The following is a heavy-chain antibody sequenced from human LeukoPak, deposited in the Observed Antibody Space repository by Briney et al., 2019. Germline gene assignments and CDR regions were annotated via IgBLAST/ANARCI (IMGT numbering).Heavy chain of an antibody. CDR3: ASTPLAARPKLDY. CDR2: ISSGGGSI. J-gene: IGHJ4*02. D-gene: IGHD6-6*01. V-gene: IGHV3-23*01. Sequence: SGGSLRLSCAASEFTFSNYAMNWVRQAPGKRPEWVSGISSGGGSIYYADSVKGRFTISRDNSKNTLYLQMNNLKAQDTPVYYCASTPLAARPKLDYWGQGTLVTVSS. CDR1: EFTFSNYA.